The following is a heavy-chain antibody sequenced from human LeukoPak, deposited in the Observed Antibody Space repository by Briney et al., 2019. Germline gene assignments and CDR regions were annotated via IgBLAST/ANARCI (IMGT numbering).Heavy chain of an antibody. CDR2: IKQDGSEK. J-gene: IGHJ4*02. Sequence: PGGSLRLSCAASGFTFSSYWMSWVRQAPGKGLEWVANIKQDGSEKYYVDSVKGRFTISRDNAKNSLYLQMNSLRAEDTAVYYCARDLWEWELLGYYYFDYWGQGTLVTVSS. CDR3: ARDLWEWELLGYYYFDY. D-gene: IGHD1-26*01. CDR1: GFTFSSYW. V-gene: IGHV3-7*01.